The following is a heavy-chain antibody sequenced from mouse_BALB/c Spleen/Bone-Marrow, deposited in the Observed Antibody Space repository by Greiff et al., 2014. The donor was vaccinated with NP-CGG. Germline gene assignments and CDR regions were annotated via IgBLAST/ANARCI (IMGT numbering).Heavy chain of an antibody. CDR3: ASYYYGSSRFAY. CDR1: DFNIKDTY. CDR2: IDPANGNT. J-gene: IGHJ3*01. D-gene: IGHD1-1*01. Sequence: EVQVVESGAELVKPGASVKLSCTASDFNIKDTYMHWVKQRPEQGLEWIGRIDPANGNTKYDPKFQGKATITADTSSNTAYLQLSSLTSEDTAVYYCASYYYGSSRFAYWGQGTLVTVSA. V-gene: IGHV14-3*02.